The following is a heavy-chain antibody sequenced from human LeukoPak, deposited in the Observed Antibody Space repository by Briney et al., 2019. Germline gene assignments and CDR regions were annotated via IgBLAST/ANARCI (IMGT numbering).Heavy chain of an antibody. J-gene: IGHJ4*02. CDR3: TRPHYDSSGYYYAFDY. Sequence: GGSLRLSRAPSGFTFSGSAMHWVRQAAGKGLEWVGRIRSKANSYATAYAASVKGRFTISRDDSKNTAYLQMNGLKTEDTAVYYCTRPHYDSSGYYYAFDYWGEGTLVTVSS. V-gene: IGHV3-73*01. CDR1: GFTFSGSA. CDR2: IRSKANSYAT. D-gene: IGHD3-22*01.